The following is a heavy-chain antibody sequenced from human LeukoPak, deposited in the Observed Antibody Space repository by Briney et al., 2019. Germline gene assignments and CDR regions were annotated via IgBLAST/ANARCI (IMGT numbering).Heavy chain of an antibody. CDR2: IHRSGST. D-gene: IGHD3-16*02. V-gene: IGHV4-4*02. Sequence: SETLSLTCTVSLDSTTSNFWSWVRQPPGKGLGWIGEIHRSGSTNYNPSLQRRVTISIDRPKNQIALELSSVTAADTAVYYCAREIIGGFNPGAYWGQGTLVTVSS. CDR3: AREIIGGFNPGAY. CDR1: LDSTTSNF. J-gene: IGHJ4*02.